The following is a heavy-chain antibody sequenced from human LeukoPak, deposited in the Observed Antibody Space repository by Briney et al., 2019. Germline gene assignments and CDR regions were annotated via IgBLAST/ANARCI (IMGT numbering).Heavy chain of an antibody. V-gene: IGHV5-10-1*01. Sequence: GESLKISCKGSGYSFTSYWISWVRQLPGKGQEWMGRIAPSDSYTNYSPSFQGHVTISADKSISTAYLQWSSLKASDTAMYYCARRGYTYGNAPFDYWGQGTLVTGSS. CDR3: ARRGYTYGNAPFDY. CDR2: IAPSDSYT. J-gene: IGHJ4*02. D-gene: IGHD5-18*01. CDR1: GYSFTSYW.